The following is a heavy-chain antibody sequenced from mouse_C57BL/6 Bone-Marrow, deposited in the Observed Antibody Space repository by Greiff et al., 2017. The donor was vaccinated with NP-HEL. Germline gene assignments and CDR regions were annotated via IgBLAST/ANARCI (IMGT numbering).Heavy chain of an antibody. CDR3: ARRGGKLGREGDY. Sequence: QVQLQQSGAELVRPGSSVKLSCKASGYTFTSYWMDWVKQRPGQGLEWIGNIYPSDSETHDNQKFKDKATLTVDKSSSTAYMQLSSLTSEDAAVYYCARRGGKLGREGDYWGQGTTLTVSS. J-gene: IGHJ2*01. CDR2: IYPSDSET. V-gene: IGHV1-61*01. D-gene: IGHD4-1*01. CDR1: GYTFTSYW.